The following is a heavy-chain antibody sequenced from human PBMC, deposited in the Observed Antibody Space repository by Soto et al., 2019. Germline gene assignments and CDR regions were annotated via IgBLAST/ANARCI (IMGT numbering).Heavy chain of an antibody. CDR3: ASWSLVIIPYGMDV. V-gene: IGHV4-39*01. J-gene: IGHJ6*02. CDR2: IYYSGST. Sequence: PSETLSLTGTVSGGSISSSSYYWGWIRQPPGKGLEWIGSIYYSGSTYYNPSLKSRVTISVDTSKNQFSLKLSSVTAADTAVYYCASWSLVIIPYGMDVWGQGTTVTVSS. D-gene: IGHD3-9*01. CDR1: GGSISSSSYY.